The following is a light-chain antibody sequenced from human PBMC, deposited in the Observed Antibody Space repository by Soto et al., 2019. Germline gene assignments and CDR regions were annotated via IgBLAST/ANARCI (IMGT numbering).Light chain of an antibody. CDR2: GAS. V-gene: IGKV3-11*01. CDR3: QQRSNWPPIT. J-gene: IGKJ5*01. Sequence: EVVLTQSPATLSLSPVDRAALSCKSSQSVHNFLAWYQQKPGQAPRLIIYGASNRAAGIPDRFSGSGSGTDFTLTIKRLEPEDLAVYYCQQRSNWPPITCGKGKRLEIK. CDR1: QSVHNF.